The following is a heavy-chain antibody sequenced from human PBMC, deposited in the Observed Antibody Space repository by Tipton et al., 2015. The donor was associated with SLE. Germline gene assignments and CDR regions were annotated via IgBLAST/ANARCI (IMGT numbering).Heavy chain of an antibody. Sequence: SLRLSCAASGFTFSSYATHWVRQAPGKGLEWVAVISYDGSNKYYADSVKGRFTISRDNSKNTLYLQMNSLRAEDTAVYYCPGELSLGMDIWGQGTMVTVSS. CDR1: GFTFSSYA. J-gene: IGHJ3*02. V-gene: IGHV3-30*04. CDR3: PGELSLGMDI. CDR2: ISYDGSNK. D-gene: IGHD2-15*01.